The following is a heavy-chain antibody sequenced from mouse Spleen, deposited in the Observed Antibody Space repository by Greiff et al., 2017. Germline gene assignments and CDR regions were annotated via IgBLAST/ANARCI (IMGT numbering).Heavy chain of an antibody. V-gene: IGHV1-52*01. CDR1: GYTFTSYW. J-gene: IGHJ4*01. CDR3: ARYDYDGAMDY. CDR2: IDPSDSET. Sequence: VKLQQPGAELVRPGSSVKLSCKASGYTFTSYWMHWVKQRPIQGLEWIGNIDPSDSETHYNQKFKDKATLTVDKSSSTAYMQLSSLTSEDSAVYYCARYDYDGAMDYWGQGTSVTVSS. D-gene: IGHD2-4*01.